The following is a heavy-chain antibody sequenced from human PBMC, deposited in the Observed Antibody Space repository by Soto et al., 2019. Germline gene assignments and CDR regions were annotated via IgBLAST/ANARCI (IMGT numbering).Heavy chain of an antibody. CDR2: INPSAGST. CDR1: GYTFTSYY. Sequence: QVQLVQSGAEVKKPGASVKVSCKASGYTFTSYYMHWVRQAPGQGLEWMGIINPSAGSTNYAQKFQGRVTMTRDTSTSTVYMELSSLRSEDMALYYCARARTGDFDYWGQGTLVTVSS. CDR3: ARARTGDFDY. D-gene: IGHD7-27*01. J-gene: IGHJ4*02. V-gene: IGHV1-46*01.